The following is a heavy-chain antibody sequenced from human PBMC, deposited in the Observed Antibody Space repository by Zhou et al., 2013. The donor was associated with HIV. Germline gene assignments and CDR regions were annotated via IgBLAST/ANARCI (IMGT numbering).Heavy chain of an antibody. CDR2: INPSTSHT. CDR1: GYTFTTSD. D-gene: IGHD1-1*01. Sequence: QVQLVQSGAEVKKPGASVKVSCKASGYTFTTSDXHWVRQASGQGLEWMGWINPSTSHTTYAQNFQGRVTMTRNISINTAYMELNSLRSEDTAVYYCARRGTWGDRFNVIRGGLDVWSQGTTVTVSS. V-gene: IGHV1-8*01. J-gene: IGHJ6*02. CDR3: ARRGTWGDRFNVIRGGLDV.